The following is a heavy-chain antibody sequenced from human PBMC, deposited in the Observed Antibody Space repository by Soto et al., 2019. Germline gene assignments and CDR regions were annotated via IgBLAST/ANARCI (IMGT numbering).Heavy chain of an antibody. CDR2: IIPIFGTA. CDR3: ARRVSSSWRTPWFDP. J-gene: IGHJ5*02. CDR1: GGTFSSYA. D-gene: IGHD6-13*01. Sequence: QVQLVQSGAEVKKPGSSVKVSXXXXGGTFSSYAXXXXXXAPGQGLEWMVGIIPIFGTANYAQKFQGRVTITADESTSTAYMELSSLRSEDTAVYYCARRVSSSWRTPWFDPWGQGTLVTVSS. V-gene: IGHV1-69*01.